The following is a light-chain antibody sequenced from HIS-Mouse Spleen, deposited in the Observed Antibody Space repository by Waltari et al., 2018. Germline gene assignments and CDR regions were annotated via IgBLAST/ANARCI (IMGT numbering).Light chain of an antibody. CDR2: EVS. V-gene: IGLV2-14*01. J-gene: IGLJ1*01. Sequence: QSALTQPASVSGSPGQSITLSCTGTSSDVGGYNYVSWYQQHPGKAPKLMIYEVSNRPSGVSNRSSGSKSGNTASLTISGLQAEDEADYYCSSYTSSSTPYVFGTGTKVTVL. CDR1: SSDVGGYNY. CDR3: SSYTSSSTPYV.